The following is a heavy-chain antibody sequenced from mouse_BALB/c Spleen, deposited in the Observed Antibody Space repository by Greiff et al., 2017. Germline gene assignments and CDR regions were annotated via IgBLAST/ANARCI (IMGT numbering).Heavy chain of an antibody. CDR3: ARDQDYGSRNAMDY. CDR2: ISSGGSYT. V-gene: IGHV5-9-4*01. CDR1: GFTFSSYA. Sequence: VKLMESGGGLVKPGGSLKLSCAASGFTFSSYAMSWVRQSPEKRLEWVAEISSGGSYTYYPDTVTGRFTISRDNAKNTLYLEMSSLRSEDTAMYYCARDQDYGSRNAMDYWGQGTSVTVSS. J-gene: IGHJ4*01. D-gene: IGHD1-1*01.